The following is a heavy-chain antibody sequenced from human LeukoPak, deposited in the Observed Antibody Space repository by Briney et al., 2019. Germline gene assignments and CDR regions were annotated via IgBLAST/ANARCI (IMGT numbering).Heavy chain of an antibody. V-gene: IGHV1-69*13. CDR3: AREVRKIVVVPAAIKFNWFDP. J-gene: IGHJ5*02. CDR2: IIPIFGTA. CDR1: GYTFTSYG. D-gene: IGHD2-2*02. Sequence: ASVKVSCKASGYTFTSYGISWVRHAPGQGLEWMGGIIPIFGTANYAQKFQGRVTITADESTSTAYMELSSLRSEDTAVYYCAREVRKIVVVPAAIKFNWFDPWGQGTLVTVSS.